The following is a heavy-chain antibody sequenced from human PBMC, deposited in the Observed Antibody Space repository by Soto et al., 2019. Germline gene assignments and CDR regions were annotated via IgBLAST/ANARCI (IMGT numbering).Heavy chain of an antibody. CDR1: GYTFTANY. CDR3: ARGSGSSWFDY. D-gene: IGHD6-25*01. Sequence: ASVKVSCKPSGYTFTANYIHWVRQAPGQGLGWMGWMATSSGGTRFAQNFQGRVTMTRDTSIATAYMELTTLTLDDTAIYYCARGSGSSWFDYWGQGTQVTVSS. J-gene: IGHJ4*02. CDR2: MATSSGGT. V-gene: IGHV1-2*02.